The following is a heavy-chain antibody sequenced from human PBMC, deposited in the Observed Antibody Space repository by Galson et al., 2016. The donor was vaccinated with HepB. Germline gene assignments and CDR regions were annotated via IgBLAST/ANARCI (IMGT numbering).Heavy chain of an antibody. CDR3: ASIRVGATLVGAFDI. J-gene: IGHJ3*02. CDR1: GFSINTYW. V-gene: IGHV3-74*01. CDR2: ISSDGSSR. Sequence: SLRLSCAASGFSINTYWMHWVRQAPGKGLVWVSRISSDGSSRYYADSVKGRFTISRDNAKNTLYLQMNSLRAEDTAVYYCASIRVGATLVGAFDIWGQGTMVTVSS. D-gene: IGHD1-26*01.